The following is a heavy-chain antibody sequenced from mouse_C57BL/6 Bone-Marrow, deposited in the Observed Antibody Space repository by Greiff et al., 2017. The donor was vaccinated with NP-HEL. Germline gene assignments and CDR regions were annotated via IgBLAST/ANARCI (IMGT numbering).Heavy chain of an antibody. CDR2: INSDGGST. J-gene: IGHJ3*01. Sequence: DVMLVESGGGLVQPVESLKLSCESNEYEFPSHDMSWVRKTPEKRLELVAAINSDGGSTYYPDTMERRFIISSDNTKKTLYLQMSSLRSEDTALYYCARPFYYGYDAGAWFAYWGQGTLVTVSA. V-gene: IGHV5-2*01. D-gene: IGHD2-2*01. CDR1: EYEFPSHD. CDR3: ARPFYYGYDAGAWFAY.